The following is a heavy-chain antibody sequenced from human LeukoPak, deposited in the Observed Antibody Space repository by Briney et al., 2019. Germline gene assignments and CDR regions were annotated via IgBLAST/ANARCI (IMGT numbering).Heavy chain of an antibody. CDR2: IYSGVPT. CDR3: ARDRGPTRAFDI. CDR1: GFTVSSNY. Sequence: GGSLRLSCAASGFTVSSNYMSWVRQAPGKGLEWVSVIYSGVPTYYADSVKGRFTISRDNSKNTLYLQMNSLRAEDTAVYYCARDRGPTRAFDIWGQATMVTVS. D-gene: IGHD5-24*01. V-gene: IGHV3-53*01. J-gene: IGHJ3*02.